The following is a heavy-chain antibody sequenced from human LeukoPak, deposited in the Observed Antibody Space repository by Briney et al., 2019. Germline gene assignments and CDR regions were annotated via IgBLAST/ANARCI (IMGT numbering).Heavy chain of an antibody. D-gene: IGHD1-7*01. CDR2: IKPENGRT. CDR3: AREGSNWNYYYFDF. Sequence: ASVKVSCKASGYTFTGYYIHWVRQAPGQGLEWMGWIKPENGRTNYAQQFPGRVILSRDTSISTVYMEVLRLASDDTAVYYCAREGSNWNYYYFDFWGQGSLVTVSS. CDR1: GYTFTGYY. V-gene: IGHV1-2*02. J-gene: IGHJ4*02.